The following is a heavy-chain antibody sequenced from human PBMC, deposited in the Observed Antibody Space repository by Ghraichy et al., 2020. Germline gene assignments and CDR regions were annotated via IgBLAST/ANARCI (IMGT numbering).Heavy chain of an antibody. CDR1: GFTFSSSW. CDR3: VRGAPFDF. V-gene: IGHV3-74*01. CDR2: INSDGSST. J-gene: IGHJ4*02. Sequence: GALRLSCAASGFTFSSSWMHWVRQAPGKGLMWVSRINSDGSSTGYADSVKGRFTISRDNAKNTLYLQMNSLRAEDTALYYCVRGAPFDFWGQGTLVTVSS.